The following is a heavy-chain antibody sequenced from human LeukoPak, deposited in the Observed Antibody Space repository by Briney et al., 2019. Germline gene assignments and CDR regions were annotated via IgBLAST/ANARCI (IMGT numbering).Heavy chain of an antibody. CDR2: IYYSGST. Sequence: SETLSLTCTISRGSITSDYWSWIRQPPGKGLEWLSFIYYSGSTNYNPSLKSRVTISVDTSKKQFSLKLSSATAADTAVYYCARVLDLSKRGLDAFDIWGQGTMVTVSS. CDR3: ARVLDLSKRGLDAFDI. J-gene: IGHJ3*02. V-gene: IGHV4-59*01. CDR1: RGSITSDY. D-gene: IGHD3-16*01.